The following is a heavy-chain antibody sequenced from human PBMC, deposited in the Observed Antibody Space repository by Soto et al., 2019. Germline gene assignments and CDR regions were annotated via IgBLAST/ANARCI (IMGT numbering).Heavy chain of an antibody. CDR2: ISGSGGST. CDR3: AKDPRYTSSLNAFDI. CDR1: GFTFSRYV. D-gene: IGHD6-13*01. V-gene: IGHV3-23*01. Sequence: EVQLLESGGGLAQPGGSLRLSCTASGFTFSRYVISWVRQAPGKGLEWVSGISGSGGSTFYADSVKGRFTISRDNSKNTLYLQMNSLRAEDTAVYYCAKDPRYTSSLNAFDIWGQGTMVTLSS. J-gene: IGHJ3*02.